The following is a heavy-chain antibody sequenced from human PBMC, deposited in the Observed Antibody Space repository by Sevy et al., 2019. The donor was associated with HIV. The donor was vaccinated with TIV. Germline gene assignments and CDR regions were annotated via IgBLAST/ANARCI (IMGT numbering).Heavy chain of an antibody. CDR1: GFTFSSYS. D-gene: IGHD3-22*01. J-gene: IGHJ3*02. Sequence: GGCLRLSCAASGFTFSSYSMNWVRQAPGKGLEWVSSISSSSSYIYYADSVKGRFTISRDNAKNSLYLQMNSLRAEDTAVYYCARSNYYDSSGYRFGDAFDIWGQGTMVTVSS. CDR3: ARSNYYDSSGYRFGDAFDI. CDR2: ISSSSSYI. V-gene: IGHV3-21*01.